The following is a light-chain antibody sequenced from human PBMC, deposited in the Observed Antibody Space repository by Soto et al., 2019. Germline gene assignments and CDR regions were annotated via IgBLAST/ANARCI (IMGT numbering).Light chain of an antibody. CDR2: DVS. CDR3: SSYTSSSTLFV. J-gene: IGLJ1*01. CDR1: SSDVGGYNY. V-gene: IGLV2-14*01. Sequence: QSVLTQPASVSGSSGQSITISCTGTSSDVGGYNYVSWYQQHPGKAPKLMIYDVSNRPSGVSNRFSGSKSGNTASLTISGLQAEDEADYYCSSYTSSSTLFVFGTGTKATV.